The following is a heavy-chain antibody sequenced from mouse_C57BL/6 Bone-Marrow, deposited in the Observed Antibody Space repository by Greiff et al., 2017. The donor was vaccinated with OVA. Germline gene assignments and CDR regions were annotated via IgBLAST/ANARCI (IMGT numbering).Heavy chain of an antibody. V-gene: IGHV1-76*01. CDR3: ARGGYYGY. Sequence: VKLMESGAELVRPGASVKLSCKASGYTFTDYYINWVKQRPGQGLEWIARIYPGSGNTYYNEKFKGKATLTAEKSSSTAYMQLSSLTSEDSAVYFCARGGYYGYWGQGTTLTVSS. D-gene: IGHD2-3*01. J-gene: IGHJ2*01. CDR2: IYPGSGNT. CDR1: GYTFTDYY.